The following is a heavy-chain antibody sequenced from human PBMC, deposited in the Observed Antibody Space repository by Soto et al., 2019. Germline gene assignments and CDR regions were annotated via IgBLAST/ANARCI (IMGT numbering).Heavy chain of an antibody. CDR3: AKVVVAATRHTDFDY. CDR1: GCSINSNNYY. CDR2: IYYDGST. Sequence: KPXETLSLTCTVSGCSINSNNYYWAWIRQPPGKGLAWIASIYYDGSTYYNPSLKSRVSISVDTSKNHFSLKLSSASAADTAAYYCAKVVVAATRHTDFDYWGQGTLVTVSS. J-gene: IGHJ4*02. V-gene: IGHV4-39*02. D-gene: IGHD2-15*01.